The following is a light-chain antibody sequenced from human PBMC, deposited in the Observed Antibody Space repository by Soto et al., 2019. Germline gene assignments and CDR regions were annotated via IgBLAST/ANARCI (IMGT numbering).Light chain of an antibody. CDR2: AAY. CDR3: LQHNTYPYT. Sequence: DIQMTQSPSSLSASVGDRVTITCRASQGISNLLGWFQHKPGKAPKRLIYAAYSLQGGVPSRFSGSGSGTAFALTITVLQPEDFAESYCLQHNTYPYTFGQGTKLEIK. J-gene: IGKJ2*01. CDR1: QGISNL. V-gene: IGKV1-17*01.